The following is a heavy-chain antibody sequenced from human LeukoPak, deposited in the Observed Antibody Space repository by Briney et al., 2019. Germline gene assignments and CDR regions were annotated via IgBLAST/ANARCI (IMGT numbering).Heavy chain of an antibody. CDR3: ARGHSYYYYGMDV. V-gene: IGHV4-30-4*01. CDR1: GGSISSGDYY. Sequence: SQTLSLTCTVSGGSISSGDYYWSWIRQPPGKGLEWIGYIYYSGSTYYNPSLKSRVTISVDTSKNQFSLKLSSVTAADTAVYYCARGHSYYYYGMDVWGKGTTVTVSS. CDR2: IYYSGST. J-gene: IGHJ6*04.